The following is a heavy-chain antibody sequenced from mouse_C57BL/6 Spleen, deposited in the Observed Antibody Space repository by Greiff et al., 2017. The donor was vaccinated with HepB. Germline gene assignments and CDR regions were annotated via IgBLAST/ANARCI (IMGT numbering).Heavy chain of an antibody. J-gene: IGHJ2*01. V-gene: IGHV3-2*02. CDR1: GYSITSGYG. D-gene: IGHD1-2*01. Sequence: EVKLVESGPGLVKPSQSLSLTCTVTGYSITSGYGWNWIRQFPGNKLEWMGYISYSGSTNYNPSLKSRISLTRDTSKNQFFLQLNSVTTEDTATYYCARTARIKYWGQGTTLTVSS. CDR2: ISYSGST. CDR3: ARTARIKY.